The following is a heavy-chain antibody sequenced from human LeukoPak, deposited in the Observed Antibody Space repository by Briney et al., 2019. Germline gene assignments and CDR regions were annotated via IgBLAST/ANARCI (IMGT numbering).Heavy chain of an antibody. Sequence: NPSETLSLTCTVSGGSISSYYWSWIRQPPGKGLEWIGYIYTSGSTNYNPSLKSRVTISVDTSKNQFSLKLSSVAAADTAVYYCARLGSSGFFDAFDIWGQGTMVTASS. CDR2: IYTSGST. J-gene: IGHJ3*02. CDR1: GGSISSYY. CDR3: ARLGSSGFFDAFDI. V-gene: IGHV4-4*09. D-gene: IGHD3-22*01.